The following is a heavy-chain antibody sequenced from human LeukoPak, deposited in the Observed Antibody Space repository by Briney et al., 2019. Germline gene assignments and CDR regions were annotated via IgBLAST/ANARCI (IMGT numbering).Heavy chain of an antibody. Sequence: SETLSLTCAVYGGSFSGYSWSWIRQPPGKGLEWIGEINHSGSTNYNPSLKSRVTMSVDTSKNQFSLKLSSVTAADTAVYYCARAPMNDFWSGYTYYYYMDVWGKGTTVTVSS. CDR1: GGSFSGYS. J-gene: IGHJ6*03. CDR2: INHSGST. D-gene: IGHD3-3*01. CDR3: ARAPMNDFWSGYTYYYYMDV. V-gene: IGHV4-34*01.